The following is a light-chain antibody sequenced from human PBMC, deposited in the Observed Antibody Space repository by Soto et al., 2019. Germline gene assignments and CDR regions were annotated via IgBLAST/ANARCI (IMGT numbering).Light chain of an antibody. CDR1: QSISSY. CDR3: QQSYSTPPT. J-gene: IGKJ4*01. V-gene: IGKV1-39*01. Sequence: IQSPPSHTSLSASVGDRVTNTFRASQSISSYLNWYQQKPGKAPKLLIYAASSLQSGVPSRFSGSGSGTDFTLTISSLQPEDFATYYCQQSYSTPPTFGGGTKV. CDR2: AAS.